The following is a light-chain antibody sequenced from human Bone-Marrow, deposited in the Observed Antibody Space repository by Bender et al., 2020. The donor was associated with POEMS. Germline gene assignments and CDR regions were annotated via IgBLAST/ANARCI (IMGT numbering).Light chain of an antibody. CDR1: KLGDKF. CDR2: QDN. CDR3: QAWDSTTVT. V-gene: IGLV3-1*01. J-gene: IGLJ2*01. Sequence: SYELTQPPSVSVSPGQTATISCSGDKLGDKFTSWYQQMPGQSPVLIMYQDNKRPSGIPERFSGSSSGNTATLTISGTQPMDEADYYCQAWDSTTVTFGGGTKLSVL.